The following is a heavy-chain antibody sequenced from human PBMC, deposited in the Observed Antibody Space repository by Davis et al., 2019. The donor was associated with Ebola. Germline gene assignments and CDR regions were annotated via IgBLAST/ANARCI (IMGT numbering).Heavy chain of an antibody. D-gene: IGHD3-10*01. Sequence: MPSETLSLTCTVSGYSISSGYYWGWIRQPPGKGLEWIGSIYHSGSTYYNPSLKSRVTISVDTSKNQFSLELHSVTPEDTAMYYCARYGRGVDGWYFDLWGRGTLVTVSS. CDR3: ARYGRGVDGWYFDL. CDR1: GYSISSGYY. V-gene: IGHV4-38-2*02. J-gene: IGHJ2*01. CDR2: IYHSGST.